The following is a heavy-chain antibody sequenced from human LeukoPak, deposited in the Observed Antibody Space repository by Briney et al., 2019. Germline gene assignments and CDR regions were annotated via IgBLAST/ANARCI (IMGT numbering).Heavy chain of an antibody. J-gene: IGHJ4*02. CDR3: AREIPEGYWSGYIDS. D-gene: IGHD3-3*01. CDR2: ISSGYI. V-gene: IGHV3-21*01. CDR1: GSAFTSYS. Sequence: GGSLRLSRVASGSAFTSYSMIWVRQAPGKGLEWVSSISSGYIYYADSVKGRFTISRDNAKNSLYLQMTSLRAEDTAVYYCAREIPEGYWSGYIDSWGQGTLVTVSS.